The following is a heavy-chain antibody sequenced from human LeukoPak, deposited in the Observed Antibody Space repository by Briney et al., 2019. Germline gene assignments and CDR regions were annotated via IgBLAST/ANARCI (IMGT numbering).Heavy chain of an antibody. J-gene: IGHJ3*02. V-gene: IGHV4-59*01. CDR3: ATYAHKCDAFDI. D-gene: IGHD2-2*01. Sequence: SETLSLTCTVSGGSISSYYWSWIRQPPGKGLEWIGYIYYSGSTNYNPSLKSRVTISVDTSKNQFSLKLSSVTAADTAVYYCATYAHKCDAFDIWGQGTMVTVSS. CDR1: GGSISSYY. CDR2: IYYSGST.